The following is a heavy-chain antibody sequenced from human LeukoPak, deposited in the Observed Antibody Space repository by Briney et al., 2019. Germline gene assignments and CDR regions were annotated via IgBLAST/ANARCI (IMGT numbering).Heavy chain of an antibody. CDR3: ARRSGSGSYYPLNDAFDI. V-gene: IGHV4-61*02. Sequence: SETLSLTCTVSGGSISSGSYYWSWIRQPAGKGLEWIGSIYTSGSTNYNPSLKSRVTVSVDTSKNQFSLKLSSVTAADTAVYYCARRSGSGSYYPLNDAFDIWGQGTIVTVSS. CDR1: GGSISSGSYY. D-gene: IGHD3-10*01. CDR2: IYTSGST. J-gene: IGHJ3*02.